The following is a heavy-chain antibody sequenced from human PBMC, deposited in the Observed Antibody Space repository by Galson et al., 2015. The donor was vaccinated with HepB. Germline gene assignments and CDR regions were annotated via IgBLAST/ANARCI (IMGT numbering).Heavy chain of an antibody. CDR3: ARDRWRRLGYCSSTSCSYYYGMDV. J-gene: IGHJ6*02. D-gene: IGHD2-2*01. Sequence: SVKVSCKASGYTFTSYAMNWVRQAPGQGLEWMGWINTNTGNPTYAQGFTGRFVFSLDTSVSTAYLQISSLKAEDTAVYYCARDRWRRLGYCSSTSCSYYYGMDVWGQGTTVTVSS. V-gene: IGHV7-4-1*02. CDR2: INTNTGNP. CDR1: GYTFTSYA.